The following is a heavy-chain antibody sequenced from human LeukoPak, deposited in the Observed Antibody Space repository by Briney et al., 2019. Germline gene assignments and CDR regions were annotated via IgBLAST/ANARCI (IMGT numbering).Heavy chain of an antibody. Sequence: PGGSLRLSCAASGFTFSSYTMDWVRQAPGKGLEWVSSVDSSSSYIYYADSVKGRFTISRDNAKNSLYLQMNSLRAEDTAVYYCARGGGGWWLRIFSYYYGMDVWGQGTTVTVSS. V-gene: IGHV3-21*01. J-gene: IGHJ6*02. CDR2: VDSSSSYI. CDR1: GFTFSSYT. CDR3: ARGGGGWWLRIFSYYYGMDV. D-gene: IGHD5-12*01.